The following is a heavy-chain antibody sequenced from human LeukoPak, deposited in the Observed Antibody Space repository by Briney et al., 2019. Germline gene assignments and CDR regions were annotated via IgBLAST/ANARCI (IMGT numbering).Heavy chain of an antibody. CDR1: GFTFSSYA. CDR3: AKESVRDYYDSSGYYPLDY. D-gene: IGHD3-22*01. CDR2: ISGSGGST. Sequence: GGSLRLSCAASGFTFSSYAMSWVRQAPGKGLEWVSAISGSGGSTYYADSVKGRLTLSRDNSKNTLYLQMNSLRAEDTAVYYCAKESVRDYYDSSGYYPLDYWGQGTLVTVSS. V-gene: IGHV3-23*01. J-gene: IGHJ4*02.